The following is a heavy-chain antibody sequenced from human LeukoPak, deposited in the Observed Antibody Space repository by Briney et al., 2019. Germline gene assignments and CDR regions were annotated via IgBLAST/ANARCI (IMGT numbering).Heavy chain of an antibody. D-gene: IGHD3-22*01. J-gene: IGHJ4*02. V-gene: IGHV1-46*01. CDR2: INPSGGST. CDR3: AREMIVENYFDY. CDR1: GYTFTSYY. Sequence: ASVKVSCKASGYTFTSYYMHWVRQAPGQGLERMGIINPSGGSTSYAQKFQGRVTMTRDTSTSTVYMELSSLRSEDTAVYYCAREMIVENYFDYWGQGTLVTVSS.